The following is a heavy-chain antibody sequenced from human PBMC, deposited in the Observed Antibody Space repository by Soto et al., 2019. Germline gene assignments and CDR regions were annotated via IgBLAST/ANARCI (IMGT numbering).Heavy chain of an antibody. J-gene: IGHJ3*01. CDR3: ATDKVIVGLIRFAFDV. CDR1: GHSLTELS. D-gene: IGHD2-21*01. Sequence: ASVKVSCKVSGHSLTELSMHWLRRGPGKGLEWMGGFDPADGETVYAQRFQGRVTMTEDTSTDTAYMELSSLRSEDTAVYYCATDKVIVGLIRFAFDVWGQGTMVTVSS. V-gene: IGHV1-24*01. CDR2: FDPADGET.